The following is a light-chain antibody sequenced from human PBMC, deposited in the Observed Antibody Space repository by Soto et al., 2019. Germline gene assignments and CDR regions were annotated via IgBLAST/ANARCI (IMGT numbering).Light chain of an antibody. CDR1: QSVGSN. Sequence: EIVMTQSTATLSVSPGERATLSCRASQSVGSNLAWYQQKPGQAPRLLIYGASTRATGIPARFSGSGSGTEFTLTISSLQADDFASYLCQQYNNWPPDRTFGQGTNGEIK. CDR2: GAS. CDR3: QQYNNWPPDRT. V-gene: IGKV3-15*01. J-gene: IGKJ1*01.